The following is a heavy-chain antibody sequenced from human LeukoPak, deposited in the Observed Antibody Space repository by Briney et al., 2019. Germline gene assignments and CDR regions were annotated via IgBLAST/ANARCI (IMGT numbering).Heavy chain of an antibody. Sequence: GGSLRLSCAASGFTFSSYAMHWVRQAPGKGLEWVSGISWNSGSIGYADSVKGRFTISRDNAKNSLYLQMNSLRAEDTALYYCASDVAAAGNYCGQGTLVTVSS. CDR1: GFTFSSYA. D-gene: IGHD6-25*01. V-gene: IGHV3-9*01. CDR3: ASDVAAAGNY. J-gene: IGHJ4*02. CDR2: ISWNSGSI.